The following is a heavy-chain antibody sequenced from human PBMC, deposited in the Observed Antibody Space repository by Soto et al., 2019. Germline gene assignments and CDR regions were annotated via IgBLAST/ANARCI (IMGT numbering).Heavy chain of an antibody. J-gene: IGHJ4*02. D-gene: IGHD2-8*01. CDR2: IKSKTNGGTT. CDR3: TAIVLMVYDDYGDYETPDKYYFDY. CDR1: EFTYGNPW. Sequence: HPGGPLDLSCAALEFTYGNPWMSWVRQAQEKGQEWVGRIKSKTNGGTTDYVASVKGRFIISRDDSKNTLYLQMNSLKIEDTAVYYCTAIVLMVYDDYGDYETPDKYYFDYWGQGTLVTVSS. V-gene: IGHV3-15*03.